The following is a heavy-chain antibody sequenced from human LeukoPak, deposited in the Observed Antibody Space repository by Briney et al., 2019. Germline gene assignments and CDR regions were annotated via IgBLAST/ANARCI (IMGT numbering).Heavy chain of an antibody. Sequence: PGGSLRLSCAASGFTVINNYMTWVRQAPGKGLEWVSVIYSGGSTYYADSVKGRFTISRDNSKNTLYLQMNSLRAEDTVVYSCARGYGDGAFDIWGQGTMVTVSS. J-gene: IGHJ3*02. CDR1: GFTVINNY. CDR3: ARGYGDGAFDI. V-gene: IGHV3-66*01. CDR2: IYSGGST. D-gene: IGHD4-17*01.